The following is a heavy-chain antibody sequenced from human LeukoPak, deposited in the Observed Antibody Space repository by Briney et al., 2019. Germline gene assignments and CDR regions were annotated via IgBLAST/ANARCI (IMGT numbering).Heavy chain of an antibody. CDR3: ARDKVYYGSGSYGY. CDR1: GFTSSSYW. Sequence: GGSLRLSCAASGFTSSSYWMHSVRQAPGKGLVWVSRINSDGSSPSYADSVKGRFTISRDNAKNTLYLQMNSLRVEDTAVYYCARDKVYYGSGSYGYWGQGTLVTVSS. J-gene: IGHJ4*02. CDR2: INSDGSSP. D-gene: IGHD3-10*01. V-gene: IGHV3-74*01.